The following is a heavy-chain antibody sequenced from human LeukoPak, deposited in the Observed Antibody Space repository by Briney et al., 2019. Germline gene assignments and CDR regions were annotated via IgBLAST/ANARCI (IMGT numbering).Heavy chain of an antibody. D-gene: IGHD2-2*01. CDR1: GYTFTSYY. CDR2: INPSGGST. J-gene: IGHJ6*02. Sequence: GASVKVSCKASGYTFTSYYMHWVRQAPGQGLEWMGIINPSGGSTSYAQKFQGRVTMTRDTSTSTVYMELSSLRSEDTAVYYCAREDRYCSSTSCIYYGMDVWGQGTTVTVSS. V-gene: IGHV1-46*01. CDR3: AREDRYCSSTSCIYYGMDV.